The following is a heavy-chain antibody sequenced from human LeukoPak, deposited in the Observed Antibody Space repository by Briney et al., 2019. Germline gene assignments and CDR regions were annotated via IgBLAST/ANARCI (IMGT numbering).Heavy chain of an antibody. Sequence: DSVKVSCKASGYTFSGYYMRWARQAPGQGLEWVGRIDPNDGSTIYARNLQGRVTMTSDTSTSTVYMELSSLRSEDTAVYYCARGGPYHGWDYWGQGTLVTVSS. J-gene: IGHJ4*02. CDR1: GYTFSGYY. D-gene: IGHD2-15*01. V-gene: IGHV1-46*01. CDR2: IDPNDGST. CDR3: ARGGPYHGWDY.